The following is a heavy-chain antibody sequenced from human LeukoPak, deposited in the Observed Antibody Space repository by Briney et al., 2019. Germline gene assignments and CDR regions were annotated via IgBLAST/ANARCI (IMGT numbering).Heavy chain of an antibody. V-gene: IGHV4-4*07. CDR1: GGSISSYY. CDR2: IYTSGST. D-gene: IGHD6-13*01. J-gene: IGHJ5*02. CDR3: ARFPPLRITGQLDGGRFDP. Sequence: SETLSLTCTVSGGSISSYYWSWIRQPAGKGLEWIGRIYTSGSTNYNPSLKSRVTISVDTSKNQFSLKLSSVTAADTAVYYCARFPPLRITGQLDGGRFDPWGQGTLVTVSS.